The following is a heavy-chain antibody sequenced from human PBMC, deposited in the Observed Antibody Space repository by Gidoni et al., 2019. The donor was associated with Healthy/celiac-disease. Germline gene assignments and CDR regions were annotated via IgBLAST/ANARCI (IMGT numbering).Heavy chain of an antibody. CDR3: ARGYYDILTGQYNWFDP. CDR2: SYPGDSDT. Sequence: EVQLVQSGAEVKKPGESLKISCKGSGYSFTSYWIGWVRQMPGKGLEWMGISYPGDSDTRYSPSFQGQVTISADKSISTAYLQWSSLKASDTAMYYCARGYYDILTGQYNWFDPWGQGTLVTVSS. V-gene: IGHV5-51*01. D-gene: IGHD3-9*01. CDR1: GYSFTSYW. J-gene: IGHJ5*02.